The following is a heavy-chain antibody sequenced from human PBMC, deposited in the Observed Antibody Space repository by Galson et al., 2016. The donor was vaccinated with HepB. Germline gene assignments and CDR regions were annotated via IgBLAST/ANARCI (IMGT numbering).Heavy chain of an antibody. Sequence: SETLSLTCTVSGGSISAFWWAWIRQPPGKGLEWIGNNYYSGSTNYNPSLESRVTISVDMSKYRFSLKLSSVTAADTAVYYCSRHRSGAYRDLYYGMDVWGQGTTVTVSS. J-gene: IGHJ6*02. CDR3: SRHRSGAYRDLYYGMDV. CDR1: GGSISAFW. D-gene: IGHD2-15*01. V-gene: IGHV4-59*08. CDR2: NYYSGST.